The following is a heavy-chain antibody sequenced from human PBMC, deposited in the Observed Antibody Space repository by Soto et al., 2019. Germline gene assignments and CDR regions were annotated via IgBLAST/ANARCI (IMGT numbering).Heavy chain of an antibody. CDR2: NYYGGST. Sequence: QVQLQESGPGLVKPSQTLSLTCTVSGGPITSGDYYWSWIRQPPGKGLEWVGYNYYGGSTYYNPSLESRITISLDTAKNQFSLELTSVTAADTAVYYCASGSTVINTLDFWGQGNLVTVPS. D-gene: IGHD4-17*01. V-gene: IGHV4-30-4*08. J-gene: IGHJ4*02. CDR3: ASGSTVINTLDF. CDR1: GGPITSGDYY.